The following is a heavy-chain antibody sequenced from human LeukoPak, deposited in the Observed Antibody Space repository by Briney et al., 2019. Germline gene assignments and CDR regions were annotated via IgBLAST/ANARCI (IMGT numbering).Heavy chain of an antibody. CDR1: GGSFSGYY. V-gene: IGHV4-34*01. Sequence: SETLSLTCAVYGGSFSGYYWSWIRQPPGKGLEWIGEINHSGSTNYNPSLKSRVTISVDTSKNQFSLKLSSVTAADTAVYYCARVASSHDFDYWGQGTLVTVSS. J-gene: IGHJ4*02. D-gene: IGHD6-13*01. CDR2: INHSGST. CDR3: ARVASSHDFDY.